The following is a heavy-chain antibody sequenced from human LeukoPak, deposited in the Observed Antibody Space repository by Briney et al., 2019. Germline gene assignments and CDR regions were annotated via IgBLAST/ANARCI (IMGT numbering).Heavy chain of an antibody. V-gene: IGHV4-39*07. Sequence: SETLSLTGTVSGGSISSSSYYRGWIRQPPGKGLEWIGSIYYSGSTYYNPSLKSRVTMALDKSKNHLSLNLTSVTAADTAVYYCSRENGAFSPFGYWGQGTLVTVPS. J-gene: IGHJ4*02. D-gene: IGHD2-8*01. CDR3: SRENGAFSPFGY. CDR1: GGSISSSSYY. CDR2: IYYSGST.